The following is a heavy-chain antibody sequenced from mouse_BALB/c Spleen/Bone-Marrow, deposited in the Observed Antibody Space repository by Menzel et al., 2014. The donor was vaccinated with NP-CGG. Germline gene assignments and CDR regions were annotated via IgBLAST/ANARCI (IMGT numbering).Heavy chain of an antibody. CDR3: ARENDAPDAMDY. D-gene: IGHD2-3*01. Sequence: EVKLVESGPGLVKPSQTVSLTCTVTGISITTGNYRWSWIRQFPGNKLEWIGYINYSGTITYNPSLTSRTTITRDTSKNQFFLEMNSLTAEDTATYYCARENDAPDAMDYWGQGTSVTVSS. CDR1: GISITTGNYR. V-gene: IGHV3-5*02. J-gene: IGHJ4*01. CDR2: INYSGTI.